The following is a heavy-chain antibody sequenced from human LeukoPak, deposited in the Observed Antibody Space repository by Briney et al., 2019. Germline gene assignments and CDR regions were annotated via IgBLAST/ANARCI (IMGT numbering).Heavy chain of an antibody. Sequence: GGSLRLSCAASGFTFSGSTMHWVGQASGKGLEWVGRIRSQANSYATAYAASMKGRFTISRDDSKNTAYLQMNSLKTEDTAVYYCTSINLGSTRGSWFDPWGQGTLVTVSS. CDR3: TSINLGSTRGSWFDP. V-gene: IGHV3-73*01. J-gene: IGHJ5*02. CDR1: GFTFSGST. CDR2: IRSQANSYAT. D-gene: IGHD1-26*01.